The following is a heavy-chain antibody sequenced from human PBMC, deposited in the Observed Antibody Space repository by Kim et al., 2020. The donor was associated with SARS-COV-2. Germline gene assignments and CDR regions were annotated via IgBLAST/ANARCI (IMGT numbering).Heavy chain of an antibody. J-gene: IGHJ3*02. CDR1: GGSISSSSYY. D-gene: IGHD3-22*01. V-gene: IGHV4-39*01. CDR3: ASRGVTMIVVVTGVDAFDI. CDR2: IYYSGST. Sequence: SETLSLTCTVSGGSISSSSYYWVWIRQPPGKGLEWIGNIYYSGSTYYNPSLKSRVTISVDTSKNQFSLKLSSVTAADTAVYYCASRGVTMIVVVTGVDAFDIWGQGTMVTVSS.